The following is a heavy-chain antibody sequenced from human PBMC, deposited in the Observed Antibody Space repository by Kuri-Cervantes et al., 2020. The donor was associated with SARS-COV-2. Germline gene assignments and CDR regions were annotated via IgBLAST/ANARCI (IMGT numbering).Heavy chain of an antibody. Sequence: LSLTCAASGFTFNTYNMKWVRQAPGKGLEWVSAISGIDTNTFYADSVKGRFTISRDNSKNTVYLQMNSLRAEDTAVYYCATPIQVARGRLDYWGQGALVTVSS. CDR2: ISGIDTNT. D-gene: IGHD1-1*01. V-gene: IGHV3-23*01. CDR3: ATPIQVARGRLDY. CDR1: GFTFNTYN. J-gene: IGHJ4*02.